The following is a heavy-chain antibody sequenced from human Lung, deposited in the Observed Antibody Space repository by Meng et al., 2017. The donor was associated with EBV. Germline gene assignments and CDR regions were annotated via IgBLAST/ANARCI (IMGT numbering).Heavy chain of an antibody. V-gene: IGHV4-30-4*01. Sequence: QVQLQESGPGLVQPSKTLSLTCTVSGGSIGSGNYYWSWIHQPPGKGLEWIGYIYYSGSTYSNASLKSRVTISIDRSKNQFSLKLSSVTAADTAVYYCARDRKHYGERGWFDPWGQGTLVTVSS. CDR3: ARDRKHYGERGWFDP. CDR1: GGSIGSGNYY. D-gene: IGHD4-17*01. CDR2: IYYSGST. J-gene: IGHJ5*02.